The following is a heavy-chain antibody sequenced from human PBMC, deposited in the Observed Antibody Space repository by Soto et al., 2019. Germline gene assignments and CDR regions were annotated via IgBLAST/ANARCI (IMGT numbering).Heavy chain of an antibody. J-gene: IGHJ4*02. D-gene: IGHD6-6*01. V-gene: IGHV3-21*01. CDR1: GXTFSSYR. Sequence: GSLRLSGAASGXTFSSYRMNWVRQAPGKGLEWVSSISSSSSYTYYADSVNGLFTISRDNAKNSLYLQMNSMRAEDTAVYYCARDARSRAYSSSSMVWGQGTLVTVSA. CDR3: ARDARSRAYSSSSMV. CDR2: ISSSSSYT.